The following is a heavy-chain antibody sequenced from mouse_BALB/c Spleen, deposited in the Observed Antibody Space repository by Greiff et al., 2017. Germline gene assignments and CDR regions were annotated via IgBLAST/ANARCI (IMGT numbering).Heavy chain of an antibody. Sequence: LQQPGSELVRPGASVKLSCKASGYTFTSYWMHWVKQRPGQGLEWIGNIYPGSGSTNYDEKFKSKATLTVDTSSSTAYMQLSSLTSEDSAVYYGTHDRYDEFAYWGQGTLVTVSA. CDR2: IYPGSGST. D-gene: IGHD2-14*01. V-gene: IGHV1S22*01. CDR3: THDRYDEFAY. CDR1: GYTFTSYW. J-gene: IGHJ3*01.